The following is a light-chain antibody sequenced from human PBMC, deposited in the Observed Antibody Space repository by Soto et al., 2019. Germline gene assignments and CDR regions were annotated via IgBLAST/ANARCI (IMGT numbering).Light chain of an antibody. CDR1: QSVASSY. CDR3: QQSFSNPRT. V-gene: IGKV3-20*01. J-gene: IGKJ4*01. CDR2: GAS. Sequence: EIVLTQSPGTLSLSPGERATLSCRASQSVASSYLAWYQQKPGQAPRLLISGASSRATGIPDRFSGSGSGTDFTLTISSLQPEDFATYYCQQSFSNPRTFGGGTKVDIK.